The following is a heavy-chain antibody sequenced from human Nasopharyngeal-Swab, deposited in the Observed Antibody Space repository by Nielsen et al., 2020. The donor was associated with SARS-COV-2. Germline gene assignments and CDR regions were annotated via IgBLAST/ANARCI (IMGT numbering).Heavy chain of an antibody. CDR2: LSSTSTYT. V-gene: IGHV3-21*01. Sequence: GDSLQISCAASEFMFSSHTLSWVRQAPGKGLDWVSSLSSTSTYTYYADSVKPRFTISRDTAKNSLYLQMNSLRADDTSVYYCARAGGSGTYPNWFDPWGQGTLVTVSS. CDR3: ARAGGSGTYPNWFDP. J-gene: IGHJ5*02. D-gene: IGHD3-10*01. CDR1: EFMFSSHT.